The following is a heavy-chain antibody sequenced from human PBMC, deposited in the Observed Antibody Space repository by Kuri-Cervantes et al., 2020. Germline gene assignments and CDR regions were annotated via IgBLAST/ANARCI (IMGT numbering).Heavy chain of an antibody. CDR3: ARDFSWGRVV. CDR2: IRYDGSNK. J-gene: IGHJ6*04. V-gene: IGHV3-30*02. D-gene: IGHD7-27*01. CDR1: GFTFSSYG. Sequence: GESLKISCAASGFTFSSYGMHWVRQAPGKGLEWVAFIRYDGSNKYYADSVKGRFTISRDNSKNTLYLQMNSLRAEDTAVYYCARDFSWGRVVWGKGTTVTVSS.